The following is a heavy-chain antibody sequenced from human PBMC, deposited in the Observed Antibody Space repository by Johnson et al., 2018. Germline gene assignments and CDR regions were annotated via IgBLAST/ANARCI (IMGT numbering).Heavy chain of an antibody. CDR2: ISYAGSNK. CDR3: AKSGRPQLWFLEDVDDGLDV. Sequence: QVQLVQSGGGVVQPGKSLRLSCAASGFTFSSYDMHWVRKAPGTGLEWVAVISYAGSNKYYADSVKGRVGISQDHSKCTLHLQVNSVRAEDTALDYGAKSGRPQLWFLEDVDDGLDVCGQGTMVTVAS. V-gene: IGHV3-30*18. J-gene: IGHJ3*01. D-gene: IGHD5-18*01. CDR1: GFTFSSYD.